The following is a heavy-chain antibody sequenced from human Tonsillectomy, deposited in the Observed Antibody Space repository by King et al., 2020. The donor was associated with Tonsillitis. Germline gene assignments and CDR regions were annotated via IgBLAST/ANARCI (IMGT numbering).Heavy chain of an antibody. J-gene: IGHJ4*02. D-gene: IGHD3-3*01. Sequence: VQLVESGGGLVEPGGSLRLPCAAPGFTFSDAWLSWVRQAPGRGLEWVGRIKSKSGGGTADYAAPVRGTFTISRDDSKNTLYLQMNGLKTEDTAVYYCTSVTWNGRFDYWGQGAVDTVSS. CDR1: GFTFSDAW. CDR2: IKSKSGGGTA. CDR3: TSVTWNGRFDY. V-gene: IGHV3-15*01.